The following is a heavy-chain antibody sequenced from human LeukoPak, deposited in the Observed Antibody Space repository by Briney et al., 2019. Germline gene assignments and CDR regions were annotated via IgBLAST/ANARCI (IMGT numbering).Heavy chain of an antibody. Sequence: GGSLRLSCAASGFTFDDYGMSWVRQAPGKGLEWVSGINWNGGSTGYADSVKGRFTISRDNAKNSLYLQMNSLRAEDTALYYCARNYYGSGSSDFDYWGHGTLVTVSS. CDR2: INWNGGST. V-gene: IGHV3-20*04. CDR1: GFTFDDYG. D-gene: IGHD3-10*01. J-gene: IGHJ4*01. CDR3: ARNYYGSGSSDFDY.